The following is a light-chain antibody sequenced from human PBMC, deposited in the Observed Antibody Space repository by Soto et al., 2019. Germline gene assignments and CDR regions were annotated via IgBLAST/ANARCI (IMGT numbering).Light chain of an antibody. V-gene: IGLV2-8*01. CDR1: SSDVGTYDY. CDR2: EVT. CDR3: VAWDDNLSSRV. J-gene: IGLJ3*02. Sequence: QSALTQPPSASGSPGQSVTISCTGTSSDVGTYDYVSWYQQHPGKAPKLMIYEVTKRPSGVPDRFSGSKSGNTASLTVAGLLAEDEAEYYCVAWDDNLSSRVFGGGTKLTVL.